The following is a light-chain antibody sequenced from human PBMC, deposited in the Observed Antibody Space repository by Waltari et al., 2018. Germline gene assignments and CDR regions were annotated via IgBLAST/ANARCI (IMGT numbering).Light chain of an antibody. Sequence: QSVLTQPPSVSGAPGHSVTISCTGSRSNIGAGYDVHWYQQLPGAAPKPLIYAFVNRPPGVPDRFYGSKSGTSASLAINGLQAEDEAIYYCQSYDSSLSAVFGGGTKVTVL. CDR3: QSYDSSLSAV. CDR2: AFV. V-gene: IGLV1-40*01. CDR1: RSNIGAGYD. J-gene: IGLJ3*02.